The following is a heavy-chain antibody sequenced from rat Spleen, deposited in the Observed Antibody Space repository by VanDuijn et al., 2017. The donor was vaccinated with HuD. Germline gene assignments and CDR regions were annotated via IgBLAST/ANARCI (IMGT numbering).Heavy chain of an antibody. CDR3: ATERDYDYVMDA. D-gene: IGHD1-11*01. CDR2: ISPSGGST. Sequence: EVQLVESGGGLVQPGRSLKLSCAASGFTFSNYGMHWIRQAPTKGLEWVASISPSGGSTYYRDSVKGRFTISRDNAKSALYLQMDSLRSEDTATYYCATERDYDYVMDAWGQGASVTVSS. J-gene: IGHJ4*01. CDR1: GFTFSNYG. V-gene: IGHV5-19*01.